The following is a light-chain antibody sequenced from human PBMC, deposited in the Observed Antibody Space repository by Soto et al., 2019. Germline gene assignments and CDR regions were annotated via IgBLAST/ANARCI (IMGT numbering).Light chain of an antibody. Sequence: QSVLTQPASVSGSPGQSITISCTGTSSDVGGYNYVSWYQQHPGKAPKPMIYDVGNRPSGVSNRFSGSKSGNTASLTISGLQAEDEADYYCSSYTSSSTLYVFGTGTRSPS. CDR2: DVG. CDR3: SSYTSSSTLYV. J-gene: IGLJ1*01. V-gene: IGLV2-14*01. CDR1: SSDVGGYNY.